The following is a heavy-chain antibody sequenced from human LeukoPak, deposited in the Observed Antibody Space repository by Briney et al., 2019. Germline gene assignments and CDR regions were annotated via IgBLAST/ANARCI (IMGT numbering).Heavy chain of an antibody. J-gene: IGHJ6*03. CDR2: FDPEDGET. V-gene: IGHV1-24*01. Sequence: GASVTVSCKVSGYTLTELSMHWVRQAPGKGLEWMGGFDPEDGETIYAQKFQGRVTMTEDTSTDTAYMELSSLRSEDTAVYYCATWQYQLPSYYYYMDVWGKGTTVTVSS. CDR1: GYTLTELS. CDR3: ATWQYQLPSYYYYMDV. D-gene: IGHD2-2*01.